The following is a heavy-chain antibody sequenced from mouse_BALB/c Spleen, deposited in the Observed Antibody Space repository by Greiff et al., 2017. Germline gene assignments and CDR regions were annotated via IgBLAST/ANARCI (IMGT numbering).Heavy chain of an antibody. J-gene: IGHJ4*01. Sequence: EVQLQESGAELVKPGASVKLSCTASGFNIKDTYMHWVKQRPEQGLEWIGRIDPANGNTKYDPKFQGKATITADTSSNTAYLQLSSLTSEDTAVYYCARIYDYYAMDYWGQGTSVTVSS. V-gene: IGHV14-3*02. D-gene: IGHD2-3*01. CDR2: IDPANGNT. CDR1: GFNIKDTY. CDR3: ARIYDYYAMDY.